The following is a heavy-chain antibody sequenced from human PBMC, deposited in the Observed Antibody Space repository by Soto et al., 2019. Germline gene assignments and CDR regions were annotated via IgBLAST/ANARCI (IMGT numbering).Heavy chain of an antibody. CDR1: GFTFSSYG. CDR3: AREVIAAAGTGWFDP. Sequence: QVQLVESGGGVVQPGRSLRLSCAASGFTFSSYGMHWVRQAPGKGLEWVAVIWYDGSNKYYADSVKGRFTISRDNSKNTLYLQMNSLRAEDTAVYYCAREVIAAAGTGWFDPWGQGTLVTVSS. D-gene: IGHD6-13*01. CDR2: IWYDGSNK. J-gene: IGHJ5*02. V-gene: IGHV3-33*01.